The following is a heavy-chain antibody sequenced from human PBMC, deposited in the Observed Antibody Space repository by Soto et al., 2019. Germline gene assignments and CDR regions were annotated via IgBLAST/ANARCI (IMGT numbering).Heavy chain of an antibody. J-gene: IGHJ4*02. D-gene: IGHD1-26*01. V-gene: IGHV3-49*03. CDR1: GFTFGDYA. Sequence: GGSLRLSCTASGFTFGDYAMSWFRQAPGKGLEWVGFIRSKAYGGTTEYAASVKGRFTISRDDSKSIAYLQMNSLKTEYTAVYYCTKNSGSYSRYFDYWGQGTLVTVSS. CDR3: TKNSGSYSRYFDY. CDR2: IRSKAYGGTT.